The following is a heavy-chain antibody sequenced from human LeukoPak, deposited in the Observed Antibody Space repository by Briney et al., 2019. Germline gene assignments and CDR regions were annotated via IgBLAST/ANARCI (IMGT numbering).Heavy chain of an antibody. Sequence: ASVKVSCKASGYTFTSYGISWVRRAPGQGLEWMGWISAYNGNTNYAQKLQGRVTMTTDTSTSTAYMELRSLRSDDTAVYYCARGRDGYNLDAFDIWGQGTMVTVSS. CDR2: ISAYNGNT. J-gene: IGHJ3*02. CDR3: ARGRDGYNLDAFDI. D-gene: IGHD5-24*01. CDR1: GYTFTSYG. V-gene: IGHV1-18*01.